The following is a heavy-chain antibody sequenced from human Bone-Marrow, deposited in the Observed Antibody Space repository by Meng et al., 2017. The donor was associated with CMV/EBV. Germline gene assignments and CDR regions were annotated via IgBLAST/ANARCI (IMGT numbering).Heavy chain of an antibody. CDR2: ISDDGSNK. J-gene: IGHJ6*02. D-gene: IGHD5-12*01. CDR3: ARVLGGYSGSWGAMDV. V-gene: IGHV3-30-3*01. Sequence: GGSLRLSCAAPGFTFSTYAMDWVRQASGKGLGWVAVISDDGSNKYYEDSVKGRFTISRDNSKNTLYLQMNSLRAEDTAVYYCARVLGGYSGSWGAMDVWGQGTTVTVSS. CDR1: GFTFSTYA.